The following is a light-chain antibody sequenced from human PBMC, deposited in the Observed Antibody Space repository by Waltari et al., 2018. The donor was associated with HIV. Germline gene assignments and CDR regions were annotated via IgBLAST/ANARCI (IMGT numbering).Light chain of an antibody. J-gene: IGLJ3*02. CDR2: GYT. CDR1: NSNLGAGYD. Sequence: QSVLTQPPSVSGAPGQRVTISCTGSNSNLGAGYDVHWYQQCTGTAPKGLISGYTKRTSGVPDRFSGSKSGVSSSLAITGLQTEDEADYYCQSYDTSLSTWVFGGGTKLTVL. V-gene: IGLV1-40*01. CDR3: QSYDTSLSTWV.